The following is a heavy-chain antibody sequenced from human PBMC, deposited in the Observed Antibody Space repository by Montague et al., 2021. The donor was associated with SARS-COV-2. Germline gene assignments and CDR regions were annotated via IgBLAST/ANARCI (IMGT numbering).Heavy chain of an antibody. CDR2: ISGSGGST. J-gene: IGHJ4*02. CDR3: AKDLHYDILTGYWDY. CDR1: GFTFSSYA. Sequence: SLRLSCAASGFTFSSYAMSWVRQAPGKGLEWVSAISGSGGSTYYADSVKGRFTISRDNSKNTLYLQMNSLRAEDMAVYYCAKDLHYDILTGYWDYWGQGTLVTVSS. D-gene: IGHD3-9*01. V-gene: IGHV3-23*01.